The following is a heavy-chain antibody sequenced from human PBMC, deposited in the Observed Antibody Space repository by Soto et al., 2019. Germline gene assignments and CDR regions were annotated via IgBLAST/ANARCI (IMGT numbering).Heavy chain of an antibody. CDR3: ARERYQVISDGMDV. J-gene: IGHJ6*02. CDR2: INPQTGGT. D-gene: IGHD2-2*01. CDR1: GYTFTGYY. V-gene: IGHV1-2*02. Sequence: ASVKVSCKASGYTFTGYYIHCVREAPGQGLEWMGWINPQTGGTSYAQKFQGRVTLSRDTSINTAYLELSRLRFDDAAVYFRARERYQVISDGMDVWGQGTTVTVSS.